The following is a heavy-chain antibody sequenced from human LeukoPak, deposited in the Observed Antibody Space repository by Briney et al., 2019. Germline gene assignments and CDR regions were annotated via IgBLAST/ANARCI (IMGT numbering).Heavy chain of an antibody. CDR2: IYPGDSDT. CDR1: GSTLTSYW. V-gene: IGHV5-51*07. D-gene: IGHD6-19*01. CDR3: ARPRAVAGYYFDY. J-gene: IGHJ4*02. Sequence: KSRASLQISCKGTGSTLTSYWNGWAHPLPGKALETTGIIYPGDSDTRYSPSFQGQVTISADKSISTAYLQWSSLKASDTAMYYCARPRAVAGYYFDYWGQGTLVTVSS.